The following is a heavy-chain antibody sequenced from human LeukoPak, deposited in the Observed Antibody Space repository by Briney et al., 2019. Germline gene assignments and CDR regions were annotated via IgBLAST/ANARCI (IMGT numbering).Heavy chain of an antibody. CDR1: GFTFDDYA. J-gene: IGHJ3*01. V-gene: IGHV3-9*01. Sequence: GRSLRLSCAASGFTFDDYAMHWVRQAPGKGLEWVSGISWDSGSIGYADSVKGRFTISRDNAKNSLYLQMNSLRAEDTAVYYCVRCTFVLHKRCSAFDVWGQGTMVTVSA. D-gene: IGHD2-8*01. CDR3: VRCTFVLHKRCSAFDV. CDR2: ISWDSGSI.